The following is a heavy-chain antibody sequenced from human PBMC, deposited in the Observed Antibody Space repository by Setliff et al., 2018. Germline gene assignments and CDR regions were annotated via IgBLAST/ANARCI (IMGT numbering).Heavy chain of an antibody. V-gene: IGHV3-74*01. CDR2: INSDGSTT. D-gene: IGHD3-16*01. CDR3: ARTTGYRLEGDFDY. CDR1: GFTFSSHW. Sequence: PGGSLRLSCAAAGFTFSSHWMHWVRQAPGRGLVWVSRINSDGSTTNYADSVKGRFTVSRDNAKNSLYLQMTSLRAEDTAIYYCARTTGYRLEGDFDYWGQGTLVTVSS. J-gene: IGHJ4*02.